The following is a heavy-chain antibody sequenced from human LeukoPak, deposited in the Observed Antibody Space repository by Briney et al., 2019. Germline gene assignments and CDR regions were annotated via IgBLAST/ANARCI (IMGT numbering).Heavy chain of an antibody. CDR2: INPNSGGT. Sequence: ASVKVSCKASGYTFTGYYMHWVRQAPGQGLEWMGWINPNSGGTNYAQKFQGWVTMTRDTSISTAYMELSRLRSDDTAVYYCARGRYDYDFWSGYYNRYYYYGMDVWGQGTTVTVSS. J-gene: IGHJ6*02. D-gene: IGHD3-3*01. CDR1: GYTFTGYY. V-gene: IGHV1-2*04. CDR3: ARGRYDYDFWSGYYNRYYYYGMDV.